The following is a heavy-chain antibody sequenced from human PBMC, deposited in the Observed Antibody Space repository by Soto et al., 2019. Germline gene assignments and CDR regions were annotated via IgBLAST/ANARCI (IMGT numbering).Heavy chain of an antibody. D-gene: IGHD3-10*01. V-gene: IGHV4-4*02. J-gene: IGHJ5*02. Sequence: QVQLQESGPGLVKPSGTLSLTCAVSSGSISSSNWWSWVRQPPGKGLEWIGEIYHSGSTNYNPSLKSRVPISVDKSENQFSLKLSSVTAADTAVYYCARTYYYGSGSYSYNWFDPWGQGTLVTVSS. CDR1: SGSISSSNW. CDR2: IYHSGST. CDR3: ARTYYYGSGSYSYNWFDP.